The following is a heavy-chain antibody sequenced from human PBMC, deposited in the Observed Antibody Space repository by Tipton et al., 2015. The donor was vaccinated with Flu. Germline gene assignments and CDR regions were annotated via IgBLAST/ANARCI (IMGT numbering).Heavy chain of an antibody. CDR1: GYSTSSGYY. CDR3: AKGSTDLGDN. V-gene: IGHV4-38-2*02. D-gene: IGHD3-10*01. CDR2: INHSGST. J-gene: IGHJ4*02. Sequence: TLSLTCIVSGYSTSSGYYWGWIRQPPGKGLEWIGEINHSGSTNYNPSLKSRVTISADTSKNQFSLKLSSVTAADTAVYYCAKGSTDLGDNWGQGTLV.